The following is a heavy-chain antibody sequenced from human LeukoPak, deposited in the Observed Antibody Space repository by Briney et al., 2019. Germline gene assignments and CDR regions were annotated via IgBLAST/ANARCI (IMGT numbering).Heavy chain of an antibody. Sequence: ASVKVSCKVSGYTLTELSMHWVRQAPGKGLEWMGGFDPEDGETIYAQKFQGRVTMTEDTSTDTAYMELSSLRSEDTAVYYCATDGRDYGDYLGAFDIWGQGTMVTVSS. V-gene: IGHV1-24*01. J-gene: IGHJ3*02. CDR2: FDPEDGET. CDR1: GYTLTELS. D-gene: IGHD4-17*01. CDR3: ATDGRDYGDYLGAFDI.